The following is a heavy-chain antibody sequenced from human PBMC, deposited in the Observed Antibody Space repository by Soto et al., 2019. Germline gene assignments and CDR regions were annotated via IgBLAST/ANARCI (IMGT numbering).Heavy chain of an antibody. V-gene: IGHV4-38-2*02. CDR3: AKVGTNYSSSWTFDY. CDR2: IYHGATT. Sequence: SETLSLTCSLSGYSISSGSYWGWIRQPPGKGPEWIASIYHGATTCYNPSLKSRVTVSVDKSYHQFSLRAEDTAVYYCAKVGTNYSSSWTFDYWGQGTLGTVAS. D-gene: IGHD6-13*01. J-gene: IGHJ4*02. CDR1: GYSISSGSY.